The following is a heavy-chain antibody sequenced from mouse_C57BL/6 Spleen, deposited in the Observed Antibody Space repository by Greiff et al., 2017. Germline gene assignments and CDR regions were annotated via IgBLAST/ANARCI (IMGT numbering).Heavy chain of an antibody. CDR3: ACYYWQTPLDAMDY. Sequence: VQLQQSGPELVKPGASVKISCKASGYAFSSSWMNWVKQRPGKGLEWIGRIYPGDGDTNYNGKFKGKATLTADKSSSTAYMQLSSLTSEDSAVYFCACYYWQTPLDAMDYWGQGTSVTVSS. D-gene: IGHD2-12*01. V-gene: IGHV1-82*01. CDR2: IYPGDGDT. CDR1: GYAFSSSW. J-gene: IGHJ4*01.